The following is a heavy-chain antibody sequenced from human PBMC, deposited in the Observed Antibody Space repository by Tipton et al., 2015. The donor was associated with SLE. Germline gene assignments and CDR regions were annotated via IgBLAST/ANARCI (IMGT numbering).Heavy chain of an antibody. CDR1: GGSFSGYY. V-gene: IGHV4-34*01. Sequence: LRLSCAVYGGSFSGYYWSWIRQPPGKGLVWIGEINHTGNSNYNPSLKSRVTISIDTSKNQFSLKLNSVTAADTAVYYCAKNSGSYYFDDWGQGTLVTVSS. CDR2: INHTGNS. CDR3: AKNSGSYYFDD. D-gene: IGHD3-10*01. J-gene: IGHJ4*02.